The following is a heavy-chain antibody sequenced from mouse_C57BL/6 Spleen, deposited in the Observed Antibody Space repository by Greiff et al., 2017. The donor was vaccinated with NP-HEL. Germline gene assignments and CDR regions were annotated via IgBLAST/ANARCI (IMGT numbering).Heavy chain of an antibody. D-gene: IGHD2-4*01. CDR2: INPSSGYT. V-gene: IGHV1-7*01. J-gene: IGHJ3*01. CDR3: ARDYEPPWFAY. Sequence: VQLQQSGAELAKPGASVKLSCKASGYTFTSYWMHWVKQRPGQGLEWIGYINPSSGYTKYNQKFKDKATLTADKSSSPAYMQLSSLTYEDTAVYYCARDYEPPWFAYWGQGTLVTVSA. CDR1: GYTFTSYW.